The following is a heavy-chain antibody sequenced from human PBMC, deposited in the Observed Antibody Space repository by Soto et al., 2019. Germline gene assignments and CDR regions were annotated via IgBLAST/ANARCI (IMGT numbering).Heavy chain of an antibody. CDR3: AIERGYSYGSHDGLDA. D-gene: IGHD5-18*01. V-gene: IGHV4-59*11. CDR2: IYYSGST. Sequence: WAPLSDNSPIIDAAITSLSWRPTAQPPGKGLEWIGYIYYSGSTNYNPSLKSRVTISVDTSKNQFSLKLSSVTAADTAVYYCAIERGYSYGSHDGLDAWGQWTTVT. J-gene: IGHJ6*02. CDR1: DAAITSLS.